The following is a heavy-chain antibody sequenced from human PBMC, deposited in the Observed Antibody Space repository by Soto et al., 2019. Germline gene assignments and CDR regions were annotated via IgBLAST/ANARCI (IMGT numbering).Heavy chain of an antibody. V-gene: IGHV3-23*01. D-gene: IGHD3-3*01. CDR1: GFPFSSYA. CDR2: ISGSGGST. J-gene: IGHJ6*02. CDR3: AKDPGPFFGAVMYSYYGMDV. Sequence: VGSLRLSCAASGFPFSSYAMSWVRQAPGKGLEWVSAISGSGGSTYYADSVKGRFTISRDNSKNTLYLQMNSLRAEDTAGCYWAKDPGPFFGAVMYSYYGMDVWGQGTTVTVSS.